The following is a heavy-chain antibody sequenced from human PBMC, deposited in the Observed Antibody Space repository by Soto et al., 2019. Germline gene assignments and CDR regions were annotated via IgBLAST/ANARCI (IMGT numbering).Heavy chain of an antibody. CDR3: ARAVTASKLLDY. D-gene: IGHD2-21*02. V-gene: IGHV3-74*01. Sequence: GGSLRLSCAASGFTFSSYWMHWVRHAPGKGLVWVSRIDFDGGITTYADSVKGRFTISRDNAKNTLYLQMNSLRAEDTAVYYCARAVTASKLLDYWGQGTLVTVSS. CDR2: IDFDGGIT. J-gene: IGHJ4*02. CDR1: GFTFSSYW.